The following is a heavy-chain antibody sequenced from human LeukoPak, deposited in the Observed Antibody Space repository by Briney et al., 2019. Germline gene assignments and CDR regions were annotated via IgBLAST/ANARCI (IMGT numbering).Heavy chain of an antibody. D-gene: IGHD3-22*01. J-gene: IGHJ4*02. CDR1: GFTFDDYA. CDR3: AKDKGAYDSSGLDY. V-gene: IGHV3-9*01. Sequence: PGGSLRLSCAASGFTFDDYAMHWVRQAPGKGLEWVSAISWSSGSIGYADSVKGRFTISRDNAKNSLYLQMNSLRAEDTALYYCAKDKGAYDSSGLDYWGQGTLVTVSS. CDR2: ISWSSGSI.